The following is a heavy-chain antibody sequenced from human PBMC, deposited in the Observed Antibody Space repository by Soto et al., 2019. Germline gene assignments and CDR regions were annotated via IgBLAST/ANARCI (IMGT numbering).Heavy chain of an antibody. CDR3: ARSWNYAAGSRIDY. CDR1: GFTFSSYW. V-gene: IGHV3-74*01. CDR2: ITGDGSFT. J-gene: IGHJ4*02. D-gene: IGHD3-10*01. Sequence: EVQLVESGGGLVEPGGSLRLSCAASGFTFSSYWMHWVRQGQGKGLVWVSRITGDGSFTTYADSVKGRFTISRDNAKNPLYLQMNSLRVEDTAVYYCARSWNYAAGSRIDYWGQGTLATVSS.